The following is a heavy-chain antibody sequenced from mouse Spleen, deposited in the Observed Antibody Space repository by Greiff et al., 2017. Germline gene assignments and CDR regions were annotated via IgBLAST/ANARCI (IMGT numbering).Heavy chain of an antibody. Sequence: EVKLVESGGGLVQPGGSLKLSCAASGFTFSDYYMYWVRQTPEKRLEWVAYISNGGGSTYYPDTVKGRFTISRDNAKNTLYLQMSRLKSEDTAMYYCARSSYSNYFDYWGQGTTLTVSS. D-gene: IGHD2-5*01. CDR2: ISNGGGST. CDR1: GFTFSDYY. V-gene: IGHV5-12*01. CDR3: ARSSYSNYFDY. J-gene: IGHJ2*01.